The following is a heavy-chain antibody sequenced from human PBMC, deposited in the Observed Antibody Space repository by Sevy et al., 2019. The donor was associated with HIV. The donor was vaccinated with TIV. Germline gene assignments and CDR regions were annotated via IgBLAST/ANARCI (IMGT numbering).Heavy chain of an antibody. CDR3: AKDPVAAAGPGYFDY. V-gene: IGHV3-43*01. CDR2: ISWDGGST. Sequence: GGSLRLSCAASGFTFDDYTMHRVRQAPGKGLEWVSLISWDGGSTYYADSVKGRFTISRDNSKNSLYLQMNSLRTEDTALYYCAKDPVAAAGPGYFDYWGQGTLVTVSS. J-gene: IGHJ4*02. CDR1: GFTFDDYT. D-gene: IGHD6-13*01.